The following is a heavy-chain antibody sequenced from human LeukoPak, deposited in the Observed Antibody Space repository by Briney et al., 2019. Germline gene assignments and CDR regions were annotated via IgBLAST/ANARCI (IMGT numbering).Heavy chain of an antibody. J-gene: IGHJ6*03. CDR2: INPNSGGT. CDR1: GYTFTVYY. V-gene: IGHV1-2*02. D-gene: IGHD2-2*02. CDR3: VRDGHRLYDYYYYYMDV. Sequence: ASVTVSCTASGYTFTVYYMHWVRQAPGQGLEWMGWINPNSGGTNYAQKFQGRVTMTRDTSISTAYMELSRLRSDDTAVYYCVRDGHRLYDYYYYYMDVWGKGTTVTVSS.